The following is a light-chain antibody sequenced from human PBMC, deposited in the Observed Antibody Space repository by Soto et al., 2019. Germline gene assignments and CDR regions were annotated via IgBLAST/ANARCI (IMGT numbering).Light chain of an antibody. V-gene: IGLV2-14*01. J-gene: IGLJ1*01. CDR1: SSDIGAYDY. Sequence: SALTQPASLSGSPGQSITISCTGTSSDIGAYDYVSWFQQHPGKAPKLMISEVNNRPSGVSNRFSGSKSGNTASLTISGLQAEDEADYYCLSYTTSSSYVFGTGTKVTVL. CDR3: LSYTTSSSYV. CDR2: EVN.